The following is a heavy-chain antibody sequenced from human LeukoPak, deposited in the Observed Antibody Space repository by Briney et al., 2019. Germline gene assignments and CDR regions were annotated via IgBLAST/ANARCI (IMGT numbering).Heavy chain of an antibody. Sequence: SETLSLTCAVYGGSFSGYYWSWIRQPPGKGLEWIGEINHSGGTNYNPSLKSRVTISVDTSKNQFSLKLSSVTAADTAVYYCARGPYSSGWPPFDYWGQGTPVTVSS. CDR2: INHSGGT. D-gene: IGHD6-19*01. J-gene: IGHJ4*02. CDR1: GGSFSGYY. V-gene: IGHV4-34*01. CDR3: ARGPYSSGWPPFDY.